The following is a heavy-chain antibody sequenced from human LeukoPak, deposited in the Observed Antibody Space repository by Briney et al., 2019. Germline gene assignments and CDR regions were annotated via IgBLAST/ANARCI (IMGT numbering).Heavy chain of an antibody. Sequence: GGSLQISCKASGYHFTPYWIGWARQMPGKGLEWMGITFPGGSDTKYSPPFQGLVTMSADRSTSTAYLQWNSLKASDTAMYYCVRHFHPAETTGGYFDLLGRGTLVTVSS. CDR2: TFPGGSDT. J-gene: IGHJ2*01. D-gene: IGHD4-17*01. CDR3: VRHFHPAETTGGYFDL. V-gene: IGHV5-51*01. CDR1: GYHFTPYW.